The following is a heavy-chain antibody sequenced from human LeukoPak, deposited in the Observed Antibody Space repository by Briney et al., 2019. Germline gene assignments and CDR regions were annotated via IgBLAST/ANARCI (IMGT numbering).Heavy chain of an antibody. Sequence: GGSLRLSCAASGFTFSAYSMNWVRQAPGKGLEWVSGINWNGGSTGYADSVKGRFTISRDNSKNTLSLQMNRLRAEDTAVYYCATDTQPAIATMVTTFPNDIWGQGTMVTVSS. J-gene: IGHJ3*02. V-gene: IGHV3-20*04. CDR3: ATDTQPAIATMVTTFPNDI. CDR2: INWNGGST. D-gene: IGHD4/OR15-4a*01. CDR1: GFTFSAYS.